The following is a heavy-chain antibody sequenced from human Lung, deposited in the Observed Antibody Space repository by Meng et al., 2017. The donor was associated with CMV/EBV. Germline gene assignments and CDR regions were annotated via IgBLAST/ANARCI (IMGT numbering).Heavy chain of an antibody. CDR2: ISYDGNNG. J-gene: IGHJ4*02. Sequence: GESLKISCTASRFNFNTYAMHWVRQAPGKGLEWVALISYDGNNGHYADSMKGRFTISRDNAKNTLYLEMNSLRAEDTAVYYCARDHRAGRWLQLGYYDYWRQGTVVSVSS. CDR1: RFNFNTYA. V-gene: IGHV3-30*03. D-gene: IGHD5-24*01. CDR3: ARDHRAGRWLQLGYYDY.